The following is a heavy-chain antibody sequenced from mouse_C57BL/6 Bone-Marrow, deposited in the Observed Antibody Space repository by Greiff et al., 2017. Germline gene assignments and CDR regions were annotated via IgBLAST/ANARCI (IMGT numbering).Heavy chain of an antibody. J-gene: IGHJ4*01. V-gene: IGHV1-18*01. CDR1: GYTFTDYN. CDR3: ALTVVAPYAMDY. D-gene: IGHD1-1*01. Sequence: VQLQQSGPELVKPGASVKIPCKASGYTFTDYNMDLVKQSHGKSLEWIGDINPNNGGTIYNQKFKGKATLTVDKSSSTAYMELRSLTSEDTAVYYCALTVVAPYAMDYWGQGTSVTVCS. CDR2: INPNNGGT.